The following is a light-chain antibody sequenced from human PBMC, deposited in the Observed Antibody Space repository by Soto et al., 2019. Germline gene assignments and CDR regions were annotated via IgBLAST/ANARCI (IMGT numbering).Light chain of an antibody. J-gene: IGKJ4*01. CDR2: GAS. CDR1: QSVDSR. CDR3: QQYSKWPLA. V-gene: IGKV3-15*01. Sequence: EVVLTQSPATLSVSPGEGATLSCKASQSVDSRLAWYQQKPGQAPRLLIEGASSRGTDIPARFSGSGSGTEFALTITSLQYEDFAVYSCQQYSKWPLAFGGGNRVEIK.